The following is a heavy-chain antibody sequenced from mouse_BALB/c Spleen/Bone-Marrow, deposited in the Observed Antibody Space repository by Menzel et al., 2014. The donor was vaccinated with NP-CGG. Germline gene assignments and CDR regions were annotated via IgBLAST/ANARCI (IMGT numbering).Heavy chain of an antibody. CDR2: VNPNNGGT. J-gene: IGHJ4*01. V-gene: IGHV1-18*01. Sequence: QLQQSGPDLVKPGASLKISCKASGYSFTGYYMYWLKQSHGKSLEWIGRVNPNNGGTTYNQKFKDKAILTVDKSSTIAYMELRSLTSEDSAVYYCARDAMDYWGQGTSVTVSS. CDR1: GYSFTGYY. CDR3: ARDAMDY.